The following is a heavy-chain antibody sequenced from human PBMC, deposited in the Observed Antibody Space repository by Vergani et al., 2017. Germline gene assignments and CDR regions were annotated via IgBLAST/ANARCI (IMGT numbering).Heavy chain of an antibody. CDR1: GFTFDDYA. V-gene: IGHV3-9*01. CDR3: ARGLWELDLPLDV. Sequence: EVQLVESGGGLVQPGRSLRLSCAASGFTFDDYAMHWVRQAPGKGLEWVSGISWNSGSIGYADSVKGRFTISRDNAKNSLYLQMNSLRAEDTAVYYCARGLWELDLPLDVWGQGTTVTVSS. J-gene: IGHJ6*02. CDR2: ISWNSGSI. D-gene: IGHD1-26*01.